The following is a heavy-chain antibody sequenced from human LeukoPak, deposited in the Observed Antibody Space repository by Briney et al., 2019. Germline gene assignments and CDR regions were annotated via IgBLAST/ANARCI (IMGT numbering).Heavy chain of an antibody. CDR1: GYTFTGYY. Sequence: ASVKVSCKASGYTFTGYYMHWVRQAPGQGLEWMGWINPNSGVTNYAQKFQGRVTMTRDTSISTAYMELSSLRSEDTAVYYCARGYCTNGVCRKRIKQYYYYYMDVWGKGTTVTVSS. CDR2: INPNSGVT. CDR3: ARGYCTNGVCRKRIKQYYYYYMDV. J-gene: IGHJ6*03. D-gene: IGHD2-8*01. V-gene: IGHV1-2*02.